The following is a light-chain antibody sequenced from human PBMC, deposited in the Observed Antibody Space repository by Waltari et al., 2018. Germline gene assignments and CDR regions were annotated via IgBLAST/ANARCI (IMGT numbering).Light chain of an antibody. J-gene: IGKJ3*01. CDR1: QRISSV. CDR3: QQINSPLT. Sequence: AIQLTQSLSSLSASVGDRVTITCRASQRISSVLVWYQQKPGKAPKLLIYAASTLQSVVPSRFSGSGSATDFTLTISSLHPEDFATYYCQQINSPLTFGPGTKVDIK. CDR2: AAS. V-gene: IGKV1-13*02.